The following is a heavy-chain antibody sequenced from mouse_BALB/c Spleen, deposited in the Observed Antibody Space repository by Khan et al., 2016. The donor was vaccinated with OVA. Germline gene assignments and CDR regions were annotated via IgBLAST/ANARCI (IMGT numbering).Heavy chain of an antibody. J-gene: IGHJ4*01. CDR3: ARPTTAGYYYAMDY. CDR1: GFTFSSYT. Sequence: EVKLEESGGGLVQPGGSLKLSCAASGFTFSSYTMSWVRQTPEKRLEWVAFISNGGGSTYYPDTVKGRFTISRDNAKNTLFLQMSSLKSEDTAMYYCARPTTAGYYYAMDYWGQGTSVTVSS. CDR2: ISNGGGST. D-gene: IGHD1-2*01. V-gene: IGHV5-12-2*01.